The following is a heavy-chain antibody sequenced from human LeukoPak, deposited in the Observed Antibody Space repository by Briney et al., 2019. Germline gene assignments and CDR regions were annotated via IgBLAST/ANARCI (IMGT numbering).Heavy chain of an antibody. J-gene: IGHJ4*02. CDR3: ATLGSGSSPIIDFDY. D-gene: IGHD3-10*01. V-gene: IGHV5-51*01. CDR1: GYSFSTYW. Sequence: GESLKISCKGSGYSFSTYWIGWVRQMPGKGLEWMGIIYPGDSDTRYSPSFQGQVTFSADKSVSTAYLQWSSLKASDTAMYYCATLGSGSSPIIDFDYWGQGTLVTVSS. CDR2: IYPGDSDT.